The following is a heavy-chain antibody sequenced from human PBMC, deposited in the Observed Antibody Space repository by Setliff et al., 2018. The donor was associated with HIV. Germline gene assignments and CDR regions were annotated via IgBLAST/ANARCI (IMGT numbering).Heavy chain of an antibody. V-gene: IGHV4-59*11. D-gene: IGHD6-6*01. CDR1: GVSLRTHH. Sequence: SETLSLTCNVSGVSLRTHHWSWVRLPPGKRLEWIGYILYNGNTNYNPSFKNRVTVSLDEAKNQFSLNLKSVTSADTAVYYCATEGREKLALLDHWGLGILVTVSS. CDR2: ILYNGNT. J-gene: IGHJ4*02. CDR3: ATEGREKLALLDH.